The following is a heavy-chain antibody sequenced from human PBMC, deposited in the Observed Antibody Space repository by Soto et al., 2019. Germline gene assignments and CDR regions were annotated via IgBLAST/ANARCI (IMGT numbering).Heavy chain of an antibody. Sequence: GASVKVSCKASGDSFTSHGISWVRQAPRQGLEWMGWISAYNGDITYAQKFQGRVSMNTDTSTSTAYMELRSLRSDDTASYYCARDPPISSSLRRTPLMDAWGQGTTVTVSS. CDR3: ARDPPISSSLRRTPLMDA. CDR2: ISAYNGDI. CDR1: GDSFTSHG. V-gene: IGHV1-18*04. J-gene: IGHJ6*02.